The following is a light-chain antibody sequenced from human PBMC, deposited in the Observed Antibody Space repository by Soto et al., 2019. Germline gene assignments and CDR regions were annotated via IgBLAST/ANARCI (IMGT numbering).Light chain of an antibody. CDR2: AAS. J-gene: IGKJ5*01. CDR1: QGISSY. CDR3: QQYYSYPIT. V-gene: IGKV1-8*01. Sequence: AIRMTQSPSSLSASTGDRVTITCRASQGISSYLAWYQQKPGKAPKLLIYAASTLQSGVPSRFSGSGSGTDFTLTLSRLQSEDFATYYCQQYYSYPITFGQGTRLEIK.